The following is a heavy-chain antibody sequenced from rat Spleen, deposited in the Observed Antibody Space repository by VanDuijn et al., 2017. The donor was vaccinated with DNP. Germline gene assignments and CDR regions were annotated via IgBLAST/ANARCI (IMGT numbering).Heavy chain of an antibody. CDR1: GFTFSAYN. CDR3: VRWYNSGYYFDY. V-gene: IGHV5-7*01. CDR2: ITYDGSRT. Sequence: EVQLVEAGGGLVQPGRSLRLSCAASGFTFSAYNMAWVRQAPKKALEWVATITYDGSRTYYRDSVKGRFTISRDNAKSTLYLQMNSLRSEDMATYYCVRWYNSGYYFDYWGQGVMVTVSS. D-gene: IGHD4-3*01. J-gene: IGHJ2*01.